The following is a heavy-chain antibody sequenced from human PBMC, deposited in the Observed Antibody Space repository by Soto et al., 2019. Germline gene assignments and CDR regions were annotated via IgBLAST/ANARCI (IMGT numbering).Heavy chain of an antibody. CDR1: GLSFSTSA. CDR3: ATQDFRGATGTT. CDR2: ISSNSAAT. D-gene: IGHD1-1*01. J-gene: IGHJ4*02. Sequence: GSVRVSWVASGLSFSTSARGWVRQATGKGLEWVSLISSNSAATYYTDSVKGRFTISRDNSKNTLYLQMNSLRAEDTAIYNCATQDFRGATGTTWGQGTLVTVSS. V-gene: IGHV3-23*01.